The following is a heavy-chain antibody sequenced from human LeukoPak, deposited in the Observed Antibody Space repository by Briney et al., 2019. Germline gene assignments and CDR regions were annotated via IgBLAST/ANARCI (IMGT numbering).Heavy chain of an antibody. J-gene: IGHJ3*02. CDR1: GFTFSSYA. CDR3: AKEYDSSGYLGLADAFDI. V-gene: IGHV3-23*01. Sequence: GGSVRLSCAASGFTFSSYAMSWVRQAPGKGLEWVSAISGSGGSTYYADSVKGRFTISRDNSKNTLYLQMNSLRAEDTAVYYCAKEYDSSGYLGLADAFDIWGQGTMVTVSS. CDR2: ISGSGGST. D-gene: IGHD3-22*01.